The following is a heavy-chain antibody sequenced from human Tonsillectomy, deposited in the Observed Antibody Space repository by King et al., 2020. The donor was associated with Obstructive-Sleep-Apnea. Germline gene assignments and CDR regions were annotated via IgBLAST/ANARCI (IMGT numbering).Heavy chain of an antibody. Sequence: VQLQESGPGLVKPSETLSLTCTVSGGSISSYYWSWIRQPPGKGLEWIGYIYYSGSTNYNPSLKSRVTISVDTSKNQFSLKLSSVTAADTAVYYCARHERDGDYYFDYWGKGTLVTVSS. D-gene: IGHD4-17*01. CDR2: IYYSGST. J-gene: IGHJ4*02. CDR3: ARHERDGDYYFDY. CDR1: GGSISSYY. V-gene: IGHV4-59*08.